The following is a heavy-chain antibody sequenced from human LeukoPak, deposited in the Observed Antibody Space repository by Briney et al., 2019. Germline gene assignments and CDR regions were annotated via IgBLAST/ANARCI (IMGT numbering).Heavy chain of an antibody. CDR3: ARWYSSSYTYYFDY. V-gene: IGHV4-30-2*03. CDR1: GVSISRGGYA. Sequence: PSETLSLTCAVSGVSISRGGYAWNWIRQPPGKGLEWIAYIYHSGTTYYNPSLKSRVTISVDTSKNQFSLKLSSVTAADTAVYYCARWYSSSYTYYFDYWGQGTLVTVS. CDR2: IYHSGTT. D-gene: IGHD6-13*01. J-gene: IGHJ4*02.